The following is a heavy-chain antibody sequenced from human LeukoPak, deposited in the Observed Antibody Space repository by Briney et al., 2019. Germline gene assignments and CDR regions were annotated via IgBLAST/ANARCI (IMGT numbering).Heavy chain of an antibody. CDR2: INHSGST. D-gene: IGHD3-22*01. V-gene: IGHV4-34*01. J-gene: IGHJ4*02. CDR3: AAIDSSGYFLDY. CDR1: GGSFSGYY. Sequence: SETLSLTCAVYGGSFSGYYWSWIRQPPGKGLEWIGEINHSGSTNYNPPLKSRVTISVDTSKNQFSLKLSPVTAADTAVYYCAAIDSSGYFLDYWGRGTLVTVSS.